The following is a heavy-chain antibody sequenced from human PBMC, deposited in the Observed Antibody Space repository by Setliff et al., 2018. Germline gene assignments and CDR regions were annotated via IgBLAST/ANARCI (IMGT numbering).Heavy chain of an antibody. CDR1: GYTFTGYA. CDR3: ARGVYEYSYGYRGHYYYYMDV. CDR2: INTNTGNP. D-gene: IGHD3-16*01. Sequence: ASVKVSCKASGYTFTGYAINWVRQAPGQGLEYLGWINTNTGNPTYVQGYTGRFVFSLDTSVSTAYLQISSLKAEDTAVYYCARGVYEYSYGYRGHYYYYMDVWGEGATVTVSS. J-gene: IGHJ6*03. V-gene: IGHV7-4-1*02.